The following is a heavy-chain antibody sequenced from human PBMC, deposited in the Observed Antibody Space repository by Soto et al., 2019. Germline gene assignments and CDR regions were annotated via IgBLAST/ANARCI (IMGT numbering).Heavy chain of an antibody. CDR1: GFSFSRSA. V-gene: IGHV1-58*01. Sequence: QMQLVQSGPEVKKPGTSVKVSCRASGFSFSRSALQWVRQVRGQRLEWIGWVVVGSGNTNYAQQFQGRVAITSDMAANTAYMELSRLTTEDTALYYCAARADSSTWPERVNGFDVWGQGTLVTVSS. J-gene: IGHJ3*01. CDR3: AARADSSTWPERVNGFDV. CDR2: VVVGSGNT. D-gene: IGHD6-13*01.